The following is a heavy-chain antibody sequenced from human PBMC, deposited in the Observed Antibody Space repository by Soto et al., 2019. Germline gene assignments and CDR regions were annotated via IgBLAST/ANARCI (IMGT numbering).Heavy chain of an antibody. CDR1: GFSFGSYA. D-gene: IGHD3-3*01. CDR2: TSGSDGKA. V-gene: IGHV3-23*01. CDR3: ARWSYLDY. J-gene: IGHJ4*02. Sequence: VGSLRLSCAASGFSFGSYALSWVRQAPGKGLEWVSTTSGSDGKAFYADSVKGRFSISRDTSQSTLYLQMNSLRADDTAMYYCARWSYLDYWGQGSRVTVSS.